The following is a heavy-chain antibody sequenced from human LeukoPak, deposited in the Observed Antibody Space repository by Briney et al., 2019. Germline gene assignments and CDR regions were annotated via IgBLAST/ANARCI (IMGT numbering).Heavy chain of an antibody. CDR3: ARDSSVVGATSRYFDY. Sequence: GSSVKVSCKASGGTFSSYAISWLRQAPGQGLEWMGGIIPIFGTANYAHKFQGRVTITTDESTSTDYMELSSLRSEDTAVYYCARDSSVVGATSRYFDYWGQGTLVTASS. CDR1: GGTFSSYA. CDR2: IIPIFGTA. D-gene: IGHD1-26*01. V-gene: IGHV1-69*05. J-gene: IGHJ4*02.